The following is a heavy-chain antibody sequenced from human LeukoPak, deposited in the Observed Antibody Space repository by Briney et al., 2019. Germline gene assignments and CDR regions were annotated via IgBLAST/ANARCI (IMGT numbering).Heavy chain of an antibody. CDR1: GYSISSGYY. CDR3: ARDTYGDYFYDSSGYAS. V-gene: IGHV4-38-2*02. Sequence: SETLSLTCTVSGYSISSGYYWGWIRQPPGKGLEWIGSIYHSGSTYYNPSLKSRVTISVDTSKNQFSLKLSSVTAADTAVYYCARDTYGDYFYDSSGYASWGQGTLVTVSS. D-gene: IGHD3-22*01. CDR2: IYHSGST. J-gene: IGHJ4*02.